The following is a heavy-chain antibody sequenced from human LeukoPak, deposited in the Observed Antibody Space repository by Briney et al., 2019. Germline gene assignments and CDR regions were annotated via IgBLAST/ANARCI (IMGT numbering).Heavy chain of an antibody. CDR1: GGSISSYY. CDR3: ARNDSSTMVRGVIKPHWYFDL. D-gene: IGHD3-10*01. J-gene: IGHJ2*01. Sequence: ASETLSLTCTVSGGSISSYYWSWIRQPPGKGLEWIGYIYYSGSTNYNPSLKSRVTISVDTSKNQFSLKLSSVTAADTAVYYCARNDSSTMVRGVIKPHWYFDLWGRGTLVTVSS. CDR2: IYYSGST. V-gene: IGHV4-59*12.